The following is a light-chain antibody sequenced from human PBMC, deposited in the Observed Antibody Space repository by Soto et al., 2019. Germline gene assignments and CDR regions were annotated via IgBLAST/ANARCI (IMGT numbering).Light chain of an antibody. CDR2: GAS. Sequence: EIVMTQSPATLSVSPGERATLSCRASQSVSSNLAWYQQKPGQAPSLLISGASTRATGIPARFSGSGSGTEFTLTISSLQSEDFAIYYCQQYNNWPPLTFGGGTKVEIK. CDR3: QQYNNWPPLT. V-gene: IGKV3-15*01. CDR1: QSVSSN. J-gene: IGKJ4*01.